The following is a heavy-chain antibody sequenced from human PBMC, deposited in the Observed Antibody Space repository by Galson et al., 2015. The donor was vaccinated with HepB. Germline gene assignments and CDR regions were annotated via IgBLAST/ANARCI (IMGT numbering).Heavy chain of an antibody. CDR1: GYTFTGYY. J-gene: IGHJ4*02. CDR2: INPRTGGT. CDR3: AKERSNGAWYFSN. D-gene: IGHD2-2*01. Sequence: SVKVSCKASGYTFTGYYIHWVRQAPGQGLEWMGRINPRTGGTNYAQTFQGRVTITRDTSITTAYMELSGLRSDDTAVYYCAKERSNGAWYFSNWGQGALVTVSS. V-gene: IGHV1-2*06.